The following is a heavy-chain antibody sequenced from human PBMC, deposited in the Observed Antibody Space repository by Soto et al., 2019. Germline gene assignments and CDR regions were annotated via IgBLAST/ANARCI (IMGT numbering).Heavy chain of an antibody. D-gene: IGHD3-10*01. CDR3: ARAPLGRFGELLFRVPRFDP. CDR2: INHSGST. V-gene: IGHV4-34*01. Sequence: SETLSLTCAVYGGYFSGYYWSWIRQPPGKGLEWIGEINHSGSTNYNPSLKSRVTISVDTSKNQFSLKLSSATAADTAVYYCARAPLGRFGELLFRVPRFDPWGQGTLVTVSS. J-gene: IGHJ5*02. CDR1: GGYFSGYY.